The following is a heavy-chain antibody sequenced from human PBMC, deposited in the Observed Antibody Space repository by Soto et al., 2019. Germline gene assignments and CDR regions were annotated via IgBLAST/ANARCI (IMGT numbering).Heavy chain of an antibody. J-gene: IGHJ3*02. V-gene: IGHV3-23*01. Sequence: EVQVLESGGGLVQPGGSLRLSCEGSGFTVSSHAMTWIRQASGKGPEWVSTITADGGTYYADSVKGRFAMSRDTSESTLYLPMNSLGAEDTAAYYCAPHVSCSGGSCQYDAFAIRGQGTMVTVSS. CDR2: ITADGGT. D-gene: IGHD2-15*01. CDR3: APHVSCSGGSCQYDAFAI. CDR1: GFTVSSHA.